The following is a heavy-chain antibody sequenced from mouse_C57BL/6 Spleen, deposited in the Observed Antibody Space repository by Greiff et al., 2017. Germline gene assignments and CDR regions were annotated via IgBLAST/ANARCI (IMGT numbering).Heavy chain of an antibody. CDR1: GYAFTNYL. Sequence: QVQLQQSGAELVRPGTSVKVSCKASGYAFTNYLIEWVKQRPGQGLEWIGVINPGSGGTNYNEKFKGKATLTADKSSCTAYMQLSSLTSEDSAVYFCARNGDYYYVSSYAMDYWGQGTSVTVSS. CDR3: ARNGDYYYVSSYAMDY. V-gene: IGHV1-54*01. CDR2: INPGSGGT. J-gene: IGHJ4*01. D-gene: IGHD1-1*01.